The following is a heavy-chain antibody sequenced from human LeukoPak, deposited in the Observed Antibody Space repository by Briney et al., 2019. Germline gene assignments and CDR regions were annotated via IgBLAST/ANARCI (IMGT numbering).Heavy chain of an antibody. J-gene: IGHJ3*02. CDR1: GGSISSYY. D-gene: IGHD3-10*01. CDR2: IYSSGST. V-gene: IGHV4-4*07. CDR3: ARRGMVRGEGAFDI. Sequence: SETLSLTCTVSGGSISSYYWSWIRQPAGKGLEWIGRIYSSGSTNYNPSLKSRVTISVDTSKNQFSLKLSSVTAADTAVYYCARRGMVRGEGAFDIWGQGTMVTVSS.